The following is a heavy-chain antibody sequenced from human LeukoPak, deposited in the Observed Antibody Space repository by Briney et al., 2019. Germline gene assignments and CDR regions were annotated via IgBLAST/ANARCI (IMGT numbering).Heavy chain of an antibody. Sequence: SETLSLTCTVSGGSISSYYWTWIRQPPGKEPEWIGYIYYSGSTNYNPSLKSRVTISVDTSRNQLSLMLTSVTAADTAVYYCARGGYSSSWSLGMDVWGQGTTVTVSS. CDR3: ARGGYSSSWSLGMDV. CDR2: IYYSGST. D-gene: IGHD6-13*01. CDR1: GGSISSYY. J-gene: IGHJ6*02. V-gene: IGHV4-59*12.